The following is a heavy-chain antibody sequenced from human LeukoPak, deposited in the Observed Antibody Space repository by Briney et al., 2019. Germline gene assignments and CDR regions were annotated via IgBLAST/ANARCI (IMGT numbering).Heavy chain of an antibody. J-gene: IGHJ3*02. CDR2: GNPNSWNT. V-gene: IGHV1-8*01. CDR1: GYSFTSYD. Sequence: ASVKVSCKASGYSFTSYDINWLLQPTGQGLDGMGWGNPNSWNTGYAQKFQGRVTMTRNTSLSPAYMELSSLRSDDTAVYYCARGGGTTYYDYVWGSRDAFDIWGQGTMVTVSS. D-gene: IGHD3-16*01. CDR3: ARGGGTTYYDYVWGSRDAFDI.